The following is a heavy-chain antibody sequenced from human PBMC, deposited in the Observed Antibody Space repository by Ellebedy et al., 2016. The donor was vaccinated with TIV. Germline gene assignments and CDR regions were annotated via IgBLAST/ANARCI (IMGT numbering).Heavy chain of an antibody. V-gene: IGHV2-70*11. J-gene: IGHJ5*02. Sequence: SGPTLVKPTQTLTLTCTFSGFSLSTSGMCVSWIRQPPGKALEWLARIDWDDDKYYSTSLKTRLTISKETSKNQVVLTMTNMDPVDTATYYYARMRPVMGYDSSGYYYEGGHWFDPWGQGTLVTVSS. CDR3: ARMRPVMGYDSSGYYYEGGHWFDP. CDR1: GFSLSTSGMC. CDR2: IDWDDDK. D-gene: IGHD3-22*01.